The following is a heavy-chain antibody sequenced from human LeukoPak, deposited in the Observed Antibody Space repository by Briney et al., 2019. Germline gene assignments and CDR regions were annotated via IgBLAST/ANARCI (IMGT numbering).Heavy chain of an antibody. J-gene: IGHJ4*02. D-gene: IGHD3-16*01. V-gene: IGHV3-21*01. CDR1: GFTFSSYS. Sequence: GGSLRLSCAASGFTFSSYSMNWVRQAPGKGLEWVSSISSSSSYIYYADSVQGRFTISRDNAKNSLYLQMNSLRAEDTAVYYCARDRGAPQDYHFDYWGQGTLVTVSS. CDR3: ARDRGAPQDYHFDY. CDR2: ISSSSSYI.